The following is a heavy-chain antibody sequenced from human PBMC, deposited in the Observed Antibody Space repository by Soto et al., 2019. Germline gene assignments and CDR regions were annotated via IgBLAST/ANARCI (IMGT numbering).Heavy chain of an antibody. Sequence: LKISCKGSGYSFISYWVAWVRQMPGQGLEWMGIIYPGDSDTTYSPSFQDQVSFSADKSSSTVYLQWSSLKASDTAIYYCARRKLASAGNKAIDYWGQGTLVTVSS. J-gene: IGHJ4*02. CDR3: ARRKLASAGNKAIDY. CDR2: IYPGDSDT. V-gene: IGHV5-51*01. D-gene: IGHD6-13*01. CDR1: GYSFISYW.